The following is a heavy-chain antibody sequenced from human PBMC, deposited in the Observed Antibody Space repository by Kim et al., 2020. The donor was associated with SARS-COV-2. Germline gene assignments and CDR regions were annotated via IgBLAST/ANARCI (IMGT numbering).Heavy chain of an antibody. CDR2: ISSSGTAI. D-gene: IGHD3-10*01. Sequence: GGSLRLSCAASGFNFIHYEMDWVRQAPGKGLEWISYISSSGTAIYYADSVKGRFTISRVNAKNSLYLQMNSLRAEDTAVYYCARVFGSGFPFDYWGQGTLVSVSS. V-gene: IGHV3-48*03. CDR1: GFNFIHYE. CDR3: ARVFGSGFPFDY. J-gene: IGHJ4*02.